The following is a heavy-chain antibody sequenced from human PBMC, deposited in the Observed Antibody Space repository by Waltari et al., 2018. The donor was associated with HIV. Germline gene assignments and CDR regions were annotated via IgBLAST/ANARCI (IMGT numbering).Heavy chain of an antibody. CDR2: MNPNSGNT. V-gene: IGHV1-8*01. CDR3: ARLGYCSSTSCYYYYYYGMDV. D-gene: IGHD2-2*01. CDR1: GYTFTSYE. J-gene: IGHJ6*02. Sequence: QVQLVQYGAEVKKPGASVKVSSKASGYTFTSYEHNCVRQAPGQGLEWMGWMNPNSGNTGYAQKFQGRVTMTRNTSISTAYMELSSLRSEDTAVYYCARLGYCSSTSCYYYYYYGMDVWGQGTTVTVSS.